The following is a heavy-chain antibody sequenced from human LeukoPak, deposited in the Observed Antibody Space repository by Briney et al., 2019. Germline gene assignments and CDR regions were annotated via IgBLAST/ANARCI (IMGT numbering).Heavy chain of an antibody. CDR1: GGSLSSYY. Sequence: SETLSLTCTVSGGSLSSYYWSWIRQPPGKGLEWIGYIYYSGSTNYNPSLKSRVTISVDTSKNQFSLKLSSVTAADTAVYYCARDQRDYFDYWGQGTLVTVSS. CDR2: IYYSGST. J-gene: IGHJ4*02. V-gene: IGHV4-59*01. CDR3: ARDQRDYFDY.